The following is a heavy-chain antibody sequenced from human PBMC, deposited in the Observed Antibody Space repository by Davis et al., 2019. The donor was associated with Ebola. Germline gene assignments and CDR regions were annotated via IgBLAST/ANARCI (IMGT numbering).Heavy chain of an antibody. CDR2: INHSGST. CDR1: GGSISSSNW. D-gene: IGHD3-22*01. CDR3: ARRGYYYDSRKFDY. V-gene: IGHV4-4*02. Sequence: SETLSLTCAVSGGSISSSNWWSWVRQPPGKGLEWIGEINHSGSTNYNPSLKSRVTISVDTSKNQFSLKLSSVTAADTAVYYCARRGYYYDSRKFDYWGQGTLVTVSS. J-gene: IGHJ4*02.